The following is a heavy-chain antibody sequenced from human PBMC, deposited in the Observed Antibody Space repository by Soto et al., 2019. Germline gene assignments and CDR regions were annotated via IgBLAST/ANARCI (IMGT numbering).Heavy chain of an antibody. J-gene: IGHJ6*02. D-gene: IGHD3-22*01. CDR3: ARDVYYYDSTYYYGMDV. CDR2: ISAYNGNT. Sequence: QVQLVQSGAEVKKPGASVQVSCKASGYTFTSYGISWVRQAPGQGLEWMGWISAYNGNTNYAQTLQGRVTMTTDTSTSTAYMELRSLRSDDTAVYYCARDVYYYDSTYYYGMDVWGQGTTVTVSS. CDR1: GYTFTSYG. V-gene: IGHV1-18*01.